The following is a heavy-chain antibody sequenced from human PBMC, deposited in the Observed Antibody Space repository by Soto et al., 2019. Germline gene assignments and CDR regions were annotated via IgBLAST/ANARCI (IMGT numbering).Heavy chain of an antibody. V-gene: IGHV3-64*01. CDR1: GFTFSSYA. Sequence: EVQLVESGGNLVQPGGSLRLSCAASGFTFSSYAIHWVRQAPGKGLEYVSSISSSGDSTYYANSVRGRFTISRDNSHNTLYLQMGGLRAEDMAVYYCVRVSRWELLPAYFDYGGQGTLVTVSS. CDR3: VRVSRWELLPAYFDY. CDR2: ISSSGDST. J-gene: IGHJ4*02. D-gene: IGHD1-26*01.